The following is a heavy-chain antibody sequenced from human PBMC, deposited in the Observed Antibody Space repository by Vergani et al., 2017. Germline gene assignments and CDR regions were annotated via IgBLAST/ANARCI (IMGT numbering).Heavy chain of an antibody. D-gene: IGHD4-17*01. J-gene: IGHJ4*02. CDR3: ARGGDYVSFDY. CDR1: GGSISSYY. V-gene: IGHV4-59*01. CDR2: IYYSGST. Sequence: QVQLPESGPGLVKPSETLSLTCTVSGGSISSYYWSWIRQPPGKGLEWIGYIYYSGSTNYNPSLKSRVTISVDTSKNQFSLKLSSVTAADTAVYYCARGGDYVSFDYWGQGTLVTVSS.